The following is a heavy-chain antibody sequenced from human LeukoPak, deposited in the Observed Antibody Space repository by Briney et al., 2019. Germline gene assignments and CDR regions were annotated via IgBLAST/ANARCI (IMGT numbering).Heavy chain of an antibody. D-gene: IGHD2-8*02. J-gene: IGHJ4*02. CDR2: ISSRSSYI. CDR3: ARELGTDYFDY. Sequence: GGSLRLSCAASGFTFSSYSMNWVRQAPGKGLEWVSSISSRSSYIYYADSVKGRFTISRDNAKNSLYLQMNSLRAEDTAVYYCARELGTDYFDYWGQGTLVTVSS. CDR1: GFTFSSYS. V-gene: IGHV3-21*01.